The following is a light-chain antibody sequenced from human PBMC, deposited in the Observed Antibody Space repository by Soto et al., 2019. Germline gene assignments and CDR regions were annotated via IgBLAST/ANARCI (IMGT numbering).Light chain of an antibody. Sequence: QSALTQPRSVSGPPGQSVSISCSGTSSDVGTYNYVSWYQQHPGKAPKLMIYDVSKRPSGVPDRFSGSKSGNTASLTISGLQAEDEAEYYCCSYAGGYTHAVFGGGTKLTVL. CDR3: CSYAGGYTHAV. CDR2: DVS. J-gene: IGLJ2*01. CDR1: SSDVGTYNY. V-gene: IGLV2-11*01.